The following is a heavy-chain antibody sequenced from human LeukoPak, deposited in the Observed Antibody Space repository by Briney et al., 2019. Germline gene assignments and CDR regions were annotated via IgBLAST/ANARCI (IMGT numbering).Heavy chain of an antibody. CDR1: GGSISSSSYY. CDR2: IYYSGST. J-gene: IGHJ6*02. Sequence: SETLSLTCTVSGGSISSSSYYWGWIRQPPGKGLEWIGSIYYSGSTYYNPSLKSRVTISVDTSKNQFSLKLSSVTAADTAVYYCARGGVIAVPYFYYGMDVWGQGTTVTVSS. V-gene: IGHV4-39*07. CDR3: ARGGVIAVPYFYYGMDV. D-gene: IGHD6-19*01.